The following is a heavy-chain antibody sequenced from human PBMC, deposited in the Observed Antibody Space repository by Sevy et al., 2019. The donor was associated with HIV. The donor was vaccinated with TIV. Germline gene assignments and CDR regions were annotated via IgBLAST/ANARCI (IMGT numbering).Heavy chain of an antibody. V-gene: IGHV3-15*01. D-gene: IGHD3-22*01. Sequence: GGSLRLSCAASGFTFSNAWMSWVRQAPGKGLEWVGRIKIKTDGGTTDYAAPVKGRFTISRDDSKNTLYLQMNSLKTEDTAVYYCTTDDITMIVAPFAFDIWGQGTMVTVSS. CDR1: GFTFSNAW. CDR2: IKIKTDGGTT. J-gene: IGHJ3*02. CDR3: TTDDITMIVAPFAFDI.